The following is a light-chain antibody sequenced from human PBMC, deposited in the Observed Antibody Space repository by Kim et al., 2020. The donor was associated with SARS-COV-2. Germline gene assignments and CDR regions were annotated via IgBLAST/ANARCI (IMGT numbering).Light chain of an antibody. J-gene: IGLJ3*02. Sequence: ASVKLTCTLNSGHSSYAIAWHQQQPGKGPRYLMKVNSDGSHSKGDGIPDRFSGSSSGAERYLTISSLQSEDEADYYCQTWGTGIRVFGGGTKVTVL. V-gene: IGLV4-69*01. CDR1: SGHSSYA. CDR3: QTWGTGIRV. CDR2: VNSDGSH.